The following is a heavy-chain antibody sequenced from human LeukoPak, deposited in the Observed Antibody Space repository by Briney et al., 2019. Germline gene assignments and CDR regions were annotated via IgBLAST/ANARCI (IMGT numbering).Heavy chain of an antibody. CDR2: ISSSSSYI. Sequence: PGGSLRLSCAASGFTFSSYTMNWVRQAPGKGLEWVSSISSSSSYIYYADSVKGRFTTSRDNAKNSLYLQMNSLRAEDTAVYYCAREGQGTVTTALCYMDVWGKGTTVTVSS. CDR3: AREGQGTVTTALCYMDV. J-gene: IGHJ6*03. V-gene: IGHV3-21*01. CDR1: GFTFSSYT. D-gene: IGHD4-17*01.